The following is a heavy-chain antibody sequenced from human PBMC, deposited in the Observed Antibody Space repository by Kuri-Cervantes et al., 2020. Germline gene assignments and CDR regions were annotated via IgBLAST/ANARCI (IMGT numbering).Heavy chain of an antibody. CDR1: GYTFTGYY. CDR2: INFNSGGT. J-gene: IGHJ3*02. Sequence: ASVKVSCKASGYTFTGYYLHWLRQAPGQGLEWMGWINFNSGGTNSAQKFQGRVTMTRDTSISTAYMELSRLRSDDTAVYYCARDYYDSSGYARGTFDIWGQGTMVTVSS. D-gene: IGHD3-22*01. CDR3: ARDYYDSSGYARGTFDI. V-gene: IGHV1-2*02.